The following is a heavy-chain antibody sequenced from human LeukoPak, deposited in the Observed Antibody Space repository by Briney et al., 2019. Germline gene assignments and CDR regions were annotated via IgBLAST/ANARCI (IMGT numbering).Heavy chain of an antibody. D-gene: IGHD5-12*01. V-gene: IGHV3-30*18. CDR3: AKDEEDSGYDLIDY. Sequence: GRSLRLSCAASGSTFSSYGMHWVRQAPGKGLEWVAVISYDGSNKYYADSVKGRFTISRDNSKNTLYLQMNSLRAEDTAVYYCAKDEEDSGYDLIDYWGQGTLVTVSS. CDR2: ISYDGSNK. CDR1: GSTFSSYG. J-gene: IGHJ4*02.